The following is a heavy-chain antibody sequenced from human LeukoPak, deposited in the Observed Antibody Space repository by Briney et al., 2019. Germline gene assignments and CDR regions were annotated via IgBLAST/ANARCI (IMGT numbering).Heavy chain of an antibody. CDR1: GFTFSDHY. J-gene: IGHJ4*02. D-gene: IGHD3-10*01. V-gene: IGHV3-11*01. Sequence: GGSLRLSCAASGFTFSDHYMSWIRQAPGKGLELVSYISSSGSTTYHADSVKGRFTISRDNAKHSLFLQMNSLRAEDTAVYYCARGHRSPVYWGPGTLVTVSS. CDR3: ARGHRSPVY. CDR2: ISSSGSTT.